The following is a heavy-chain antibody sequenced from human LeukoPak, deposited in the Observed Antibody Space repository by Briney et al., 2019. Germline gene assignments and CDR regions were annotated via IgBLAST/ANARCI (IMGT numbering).Heavy chain of an antibody. Sequence: GGSLRLSCPASGFTFSSFDMHWVRQPTGQGLEWVSTIGTASDTYYPGSVEGRFTLSRDNAKNSLYLQMNSLTAGDTAVYYCARGPPRGKYYYMDVWGKGTTVTVSS. CDR2: IGTASDT. D-gene: IGHD1-1*01. CDR1: GFTFSSFD. J-gene: IGHJ6*03. V-gene: IGHV3-13*01. CDR3: ARGPPRGKYYYMDV.